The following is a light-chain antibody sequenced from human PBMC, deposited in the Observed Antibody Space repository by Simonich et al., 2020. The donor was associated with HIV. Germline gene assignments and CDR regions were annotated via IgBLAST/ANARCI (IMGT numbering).Light chain of an antibody. Sequence: DIVMTQSPDSLAVSLGERATINCNSSQSVLNSSNNKNYLLCYQQKPGQHPNLLIYWASTRESGVPDRFSGSGSGTDFTLTISSLQAEDVAVYYCQQFYTTPWTFGQGTKVEIK. V-gene: IGKV4-1*01. CDR2: WAS. CDR1: QSVLNSSNNKNY. J-gene: IGKJ1*01. CDR3: QQFYTTPWT.